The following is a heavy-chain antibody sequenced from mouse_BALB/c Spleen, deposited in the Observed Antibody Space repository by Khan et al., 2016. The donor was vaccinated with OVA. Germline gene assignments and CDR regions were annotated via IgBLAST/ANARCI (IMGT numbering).Heavy chain of an antibody. V-gene: IGHV3-2*02. Sequence: EVQLVESGPGLVKPSQSLSLTCTVTGYSITSGYAWNWIRQFPGNKLEWMGYISYSGVTSYTQSLKSRISITRDTSKNQFFLQLNSVTTEDTATYYCARGNYYVYYFDYWGQGTTLTVSS. D-gene: IGHD1-1*01. CDR1: GYSITSGYA. CDR2: ISYSGVT. J-gene: IGHJ2*01. CDR3: ARGNYYVYYFDY.